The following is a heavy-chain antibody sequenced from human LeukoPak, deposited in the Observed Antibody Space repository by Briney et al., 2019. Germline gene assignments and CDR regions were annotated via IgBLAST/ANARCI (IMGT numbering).Heavy chain of an antibody. D-gene: IGHD1-26*01. CDR2: IYHSGST. J-gene: IGHJ4*02. V-gene: IGHV4-38-2*02. CDR3: ARVWTDSGSYYDDRGAFDY. Sequence: PSETLSLTCTVSGYSISSGYYWGWIRQPPGKGLEWIGSIYHSGSTYYNPSLKSRVTISVDTSKNQISLKLSSVTAADTALYYCARVWTDSGSYYDDRGAFDYWGQGTLVTVSS. CDR1: GYSISSGYY.